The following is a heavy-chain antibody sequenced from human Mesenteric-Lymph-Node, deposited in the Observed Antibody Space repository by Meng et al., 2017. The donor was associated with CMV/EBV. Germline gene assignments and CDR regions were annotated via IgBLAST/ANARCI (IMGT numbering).Heavy chain of an antibody. V-gene: IGHV1-2*02. CDR3: ARNGYYGSGIRSRGGMDV. Sequence: ASVKVSCKASGYTFTGYYMHWVRQAPGQGLEWMGWINPNSGGTNYAQKFQGRVTMTTDTSTSTAYMELRSLRSDDTAVYYCARNGYYGSGIRSRGGMDVWGQGTTVTVSS. D-gene: IGHD3-10*01. CDR2: INPNSGGT. CDR1: GYTFTGYY. J-gene: IGHJ6*02.